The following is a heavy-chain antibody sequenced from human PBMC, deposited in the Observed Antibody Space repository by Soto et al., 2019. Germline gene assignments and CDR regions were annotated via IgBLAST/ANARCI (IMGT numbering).Heavy chain of an antibody. D-gene: IGHD6-6*01. J-gene: IGHJ4*02. CDR1: GGSIIGFF. V-gene: IGHV4-4*07. Sequence: QVQLQESGPGLVKPSETLSLTCTVSGGSIIGFFWSWIRQPAGKGPEWIGRFYSSGNTNYNPSLKSRVTMSLDTSENIFSLKLTSVTAADTAVYFCAREEQVGYFADWGQGALVTVSS. CDR2: FYSSGNT. CDR3: AREEQVGYFAD.